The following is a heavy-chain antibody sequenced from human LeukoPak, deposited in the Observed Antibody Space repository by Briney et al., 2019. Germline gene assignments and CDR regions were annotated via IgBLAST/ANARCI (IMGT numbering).Heavy chain of an antibody. Sequence: GGSLRLSCAASGFTFSSYWMSWVRQAPGKGLEWVANIKQDGSEKYYVDSVKGRFTISRDNAKNSLYLQMNSLRAEDTAVYYCARVGLSEDRLEYYFDYWGQGTLVTVSS. D-gene: IGHD3-3*01. V-gene: IGHV3-7*01. CDR3: ARVGLSEDRLEYYFDY. CDR1: GFTFSSYW. CDR2: IKQDGSEK. J-gene: IGHJ4*02.